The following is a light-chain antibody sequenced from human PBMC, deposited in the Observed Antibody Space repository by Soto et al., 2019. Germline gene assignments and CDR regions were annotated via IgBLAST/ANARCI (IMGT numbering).Light chain of an antibody. CDR3: SSYTSSSTLV. CDR1: SSDVGGYNY. CDR2: DVS. Sequence: QSALTQPASVSGSPGQSITISCTGTSSDVGGYNYVSWYQQHPGKAPKLIIYDVSNRSSGVSNSFSGSKSGNKASLTISGLQAEDEADYSCSSYTSSSTLVFGTGTKLTVL. V-gene: IGLV2-14*01. J-gene: IGLJ1*01.